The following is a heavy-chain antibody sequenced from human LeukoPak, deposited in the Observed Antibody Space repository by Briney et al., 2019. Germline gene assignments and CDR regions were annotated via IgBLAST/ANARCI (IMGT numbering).Heavy chain of an antibody. CDR3: AKGKAGHYHSVTDEYYYYMDV. J-gene: IGHJ6*03. CDR2: ISYSGST. Sequence: PSETLSLTCVVDGGYFSGFYWTWIRQAPGKGLEWIGEISYSGSTKYNPSLKSRVTKEVDTSKKQISLNLGSVTAADTAVYYCAKGKAGHYHSVTDEYYYYMDVWGKGTTVIVSS. D-gene: IGHD3-9*01. V-gene: IGHV4-34*01. CDR1: GGYFSGFY.